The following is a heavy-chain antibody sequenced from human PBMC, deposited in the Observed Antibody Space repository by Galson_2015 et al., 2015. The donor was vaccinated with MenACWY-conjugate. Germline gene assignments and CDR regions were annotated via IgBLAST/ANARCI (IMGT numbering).Heavy chain of an antibody. CDR1: GFTFSSYA. CDR3: AKGRSSWHYFDY. J-gene: IGHJ4*02. D-gene: IGHD6-13*01. CDR2: ITSTGTST. Sequence: SLRLSCAASGFTFSSYAMSWVRQAPGKGLEWVSAITSTGTSTNYADSVKGRFTISRDNSQNTLFLQMNSLRAEDTAVYYCAKGRSSWHYFDYWGQGTLVTVSS. V-gene: IGHV3-23*01.